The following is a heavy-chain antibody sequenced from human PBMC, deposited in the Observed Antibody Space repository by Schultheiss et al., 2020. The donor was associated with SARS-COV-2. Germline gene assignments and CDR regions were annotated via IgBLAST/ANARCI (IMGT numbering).Heavy chain of an antibody. CDR3: ARGGSSNQPLQYYYYMDV. J-gene: IGHJ6*03. CDR1: GYSFTSYW. D-gene: IGHD4-11*01. CDR2: IYPGDSDT. V-gene: IGHV5-51*01. Sequence: GESLKISCKGSGYSFTSYWIGWVRQMPGKGLEWMGIIYPGDSDTRYSPSFQGQVTISADKSISTAYLQWSSLKASDTAMYYCARGGSSNQPLQYYYYMDVWGKGTPVTVSS.